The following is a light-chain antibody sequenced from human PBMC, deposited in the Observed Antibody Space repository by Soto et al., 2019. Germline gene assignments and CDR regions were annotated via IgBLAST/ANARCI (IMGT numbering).Light chain of an antibody. CDR2: GAS. CDR1: QGISTY. CDR3: QQLNSYPRT. J-gene: IGKJ4*01. Sequence: DIQLTQSPSFLSASVGDRVTITCRASQGISTYVAWYQQKPGKAPKLLIYGASTLQSGVPSRFSGGGSGTEFTLTISSLQPEDFATYHCQQLNSYPRTFGGGTKVDIK. V-gene: IGKV1-9*01.